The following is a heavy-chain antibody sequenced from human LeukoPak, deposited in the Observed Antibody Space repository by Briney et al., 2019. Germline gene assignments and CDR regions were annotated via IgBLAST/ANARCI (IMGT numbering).Heavy chain of an antibody. V-gene: IGHV3-23*01. CDR2: IGSDGDR. J-gene: IGHJ4*02. D-gene: IGHD5-12*01. CDR1: GFDFKSYA. Sequence: GGSLRLSCTASGFDFKSYAMAWVRQAPGKGLEGVAAIGSDGDRVHEDSVKGRFTISRDNSKSTLYLQMDNLRAEDTAVYFCAKSAGVATIYFDSWGQGALVTVSS. CDR3: AKSAGVATIYFDS.